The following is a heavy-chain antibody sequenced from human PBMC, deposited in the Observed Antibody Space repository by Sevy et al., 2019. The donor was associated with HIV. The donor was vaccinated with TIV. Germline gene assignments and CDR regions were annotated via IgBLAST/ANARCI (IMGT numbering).Heavy chain of an antibody. Sequence: GGSLRLSCATSGFTFSGSAMHWVRQASGKGLEWVGRIRSKANSYATAYAASVKGRFTISRDDSKNTAYLQMNSLKTEDTAVYYCTRSGYSSGWYHDSAFDIWGQGTIVTVSS. CDR2: IRSKANSYAT. D-gene: IGHD6-19*01. CDR1: GFTFSGSA. J-gene: IGHJ3*02. CDR3: TRSGYSSGWYHDSAFDI. V-gene: IGHV3-73*01.